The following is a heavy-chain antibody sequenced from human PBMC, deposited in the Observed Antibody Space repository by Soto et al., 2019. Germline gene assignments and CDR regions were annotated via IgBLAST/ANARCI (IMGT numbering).Heavy chain of an antibody. CDR2: ISYDGSNK. Sequence: GGSLRLSCAASGFTFSSYAMHWVRQAPGKGLEWVAVISYDGSNKYYADSVKGRFTISRDNSKNTLYLQMNSLRAEDTAVYYCARDLGYYDFWSGYYPDYWGQGTLVTVSS. CDR1: GFTFSSYA. V-gene: IGHV3-30-3*01. J-gene: IGHJ4*02. D-gene: IGHD3-3*01. CDR3: ARDLGYYDFWSGYYPDY.